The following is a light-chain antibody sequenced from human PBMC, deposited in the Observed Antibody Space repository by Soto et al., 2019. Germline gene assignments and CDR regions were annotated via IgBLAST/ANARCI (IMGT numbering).Light chain of an antibody. Sequence: IQMSQSPSALSGYVGDRVTITCRASQTISSWLAWYQQKPGKAPKLLIYKASTLKSGVPSRFSGSGSGTEFTLTISSLQPDDFATYYCQQYNSYPLTFCGGTKVDI. CDR2: KAS. V-gene: IGKV1-5*03. J-gene: IGKJ4*01. CDR3: QQYNSYPLT. CDR1: QTISSW.